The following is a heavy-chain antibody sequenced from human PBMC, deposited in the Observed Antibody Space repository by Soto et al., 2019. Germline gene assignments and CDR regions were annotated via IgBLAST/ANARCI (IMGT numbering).Heavy chain of an antibody. CDR3: AKGGRQWLITSDFNY. V-gene: IGHV3-30*18. CDR1: GFTFSDYA. J-gene: IGHJ4*02. CDR2: VSHDGRNT. D-gene: IGHD6-19*01. Sequence: VQLVESGGGVVQPGRSLRLSCAASGFTFSDYAMHWARQAPGKGLEWVAVVSHDGRNTHYADSVKGRFTISRDSSKNTVSLEMTSLRAEDTAVYYSAKGGRQWLITSDFNYWGQGALVTVSS.